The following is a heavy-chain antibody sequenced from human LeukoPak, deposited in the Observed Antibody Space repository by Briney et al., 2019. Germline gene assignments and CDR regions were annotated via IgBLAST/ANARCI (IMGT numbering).Heavy chain of an antibody. D-gene: IGHD6-6*01. V-gene: IGHV3-21*01. Sequence: GGSLRLSCAASGFTFSSYSMNWVRQAPGKGLEWVSSISSSSSYIYYADSVKGRFTISRDNAKNSLYLQMNSLRAEDTAVYYCARDSASSTAARAGFDLGYWGQGTLVTVSS. CDR2: ISSSSSYI. CDR1: GFTFSSYS. J-gene: IGHJ4*02. CDR3: ARDSASSTAARAGFDLGY.